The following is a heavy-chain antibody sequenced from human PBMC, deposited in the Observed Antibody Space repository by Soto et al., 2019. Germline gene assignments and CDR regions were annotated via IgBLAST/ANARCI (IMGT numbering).Heavy chain of an antibody. CDR1: GYSFKGYA. CDR3: ARCYSDYGDDGLSLRY. Sequence: QVQLVQSGSEVKRPGASVKVSCKASGYSFKGYAFSWVRQAPGQGLEWMGWISAYNGKTIYSQKLQDSLTMTTDTSTSTAYMELRNLGSDDTAVYYCARCYSDYGDDGLSLRYRGQGTLVTVSS. V-gene: IGHV1-18*01. J-gene: IGHJ1*01. D-gene: IGHD4-17*01. CDR2: ISAYNGKT.